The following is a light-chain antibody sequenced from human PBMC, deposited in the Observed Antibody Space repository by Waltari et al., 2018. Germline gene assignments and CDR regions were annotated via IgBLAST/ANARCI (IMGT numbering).Light chain of an antibody. Sequence: DIQMTQSPSSLSASVGDRVTITCQASQGISNFLNWYQQKPGKAPKLLIYDASNLESGVPSRFPGSGSGSGFTLTISSLQPEDIATYYCQQFNELPLTFGGGTKVEIK. CDR1: QGISNF. CDR3: QQFNELPLT. CDR2: DAS. J-gene: IGKJ4*01. V-gene: IGKV1-33*01.